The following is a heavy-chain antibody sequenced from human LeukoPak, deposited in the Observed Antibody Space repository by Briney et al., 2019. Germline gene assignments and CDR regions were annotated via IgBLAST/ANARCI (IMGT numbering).Heavy chain of an antibody. V-gene: IGHV3-30*02. J-gene: IGHJ4*02. Sequence: PGGSLRPSCAASGFTFSSYGMHWVRQAPGKGLEWVAFIRYDGNNKYYADSVKGRFTISRDNSKNTLYLQMNSLRDEDTAVYYCAKDFIAMSDWEPLGYWGQGILVTVSS. CDR1: GFTFSSYG. CDR3: AKDFIAMSDWEPLGY. D-gene: IGHD1-26*01. CDR2: IRYDGNNK.